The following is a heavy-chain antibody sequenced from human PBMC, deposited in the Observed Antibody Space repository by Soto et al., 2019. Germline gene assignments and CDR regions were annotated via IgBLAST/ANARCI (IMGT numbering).Heavy chain of an antibody. Sequence: PSETLSLTCTVSGGSISSGDYYWSWIRQPPGKCLEWIGYIYYSGSTYYNPSLKNRVTISVDTSKNQFSLKLSSVTAADTAVYYCARDPVFVSGGSWPLDYWGQGTPVTVYS. CDR3: ARDPVFVSGGSWPLDY. D-gene: IGHD2-15*01. CDR1: GGSISSGDYY. V-gene: IGHV4-30-4*01. J-gene: IGHJ4*02. CDR2: IYYSGST.